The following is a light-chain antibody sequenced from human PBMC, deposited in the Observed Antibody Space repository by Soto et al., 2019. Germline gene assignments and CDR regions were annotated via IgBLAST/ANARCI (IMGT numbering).Light chain of an antibody. V-gene: IGLV2-11*01. CDR1: SSDVANYNY. CDR2: DVT. J-gene: IGLJ3*02. Sequence: QSVLTQPRSVSGSPGQSVTISCTGTSSDVANYNYVSWYQHHPGKAPKVIIYDVTKWPSGVPDRFSGSKSGNTASLTISGLQAEDEADYYCCSYAGGYTWVFGGGTKLTVL. CDR3: CSYAGGYTWV.